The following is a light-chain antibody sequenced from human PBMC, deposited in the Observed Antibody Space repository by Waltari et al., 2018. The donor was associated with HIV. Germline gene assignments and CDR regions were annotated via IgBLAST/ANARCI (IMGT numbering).Light chain of an antibody. J-gene: IGKJ1*01. V-gene: IGKV2-24*01. CDR1: LSLVYRDQNTY. CDR3: MQATQVPWT. CDR2: KKS. Sequence: DIVIPQTPLSSPVTLGQPASISYRSSLSLVYRDQNTYLSWLQQRPGQAPRRLIYKKSSRLGGVPDRVSGSGAGTDFTLKISRVEAEDVGVYYCMQATQVPWTFGEGTKVEIK.